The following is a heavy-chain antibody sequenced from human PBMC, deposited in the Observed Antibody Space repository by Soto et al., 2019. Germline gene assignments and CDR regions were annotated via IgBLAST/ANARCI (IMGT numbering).Heavy chain of an antibody. J-gene: IGHJ4*02. V-gene: IGHV3-33*01. D-gene: IGHD6-13*01. CDR2: MWYDGRNK. CDR3: ARDRVLGGGQQLVRLAY. CDR1: GFTFSSYG. Sequence: QVQLVESGGGVVQPGRSLRLSCAASGFTFSSYGMHWVRQAPGKGLEWVAVMWYDGRNKYYADSVKGRFTISRDNSKNTLYLQMNSLRAEDTAVYYCARDRVLGGGQQLVRLAYWGQGTLVTVSS.